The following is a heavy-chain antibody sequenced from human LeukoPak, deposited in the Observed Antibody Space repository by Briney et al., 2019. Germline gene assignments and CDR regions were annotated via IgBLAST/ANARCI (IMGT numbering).Heavy chain of an antibody. CDR1: GFTFSSYS. CDR3: ARDFGYCSSTSCYDYYGMDV. CDR2: ISSSSSYI. Sequence: GGSLRLSCAASGFTFSSYSMNWVRQAPGEGLEWVSSISSSSSYIYYADSVKGRLTISRDNAKNSLYLQMNSLRAEDTAVYYCARDFGYCSSTSCYDYYGMDVWGQGTTVTVSS. D-gene: IGHD2-2*01. J-gene: IGHJ6*02. V-gene: IGHV3-21*01.